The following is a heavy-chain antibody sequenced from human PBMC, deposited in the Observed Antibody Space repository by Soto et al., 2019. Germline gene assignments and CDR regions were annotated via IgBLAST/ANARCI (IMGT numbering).Heavy chain of an antibody. V-gene: IGHV1-69*06. J-gene: IGHJ4*02. CDR1: GGTFSSYA. Sequence: QVQLVQSGAEVKKPGSSVKVSCKASGGTFSSYAISWVRQAPGQGLEWMGGIIPIFGTANYAQKFQGRVTITAHKSTSTAYMELSSLRSEHTAVYYCAVVASRGNLNDYWGQGTLVTVSS. CDR2: IIPIFGTA. D-gene: IGHD1-7*01. CDR3: AVVASRGNLNDY.